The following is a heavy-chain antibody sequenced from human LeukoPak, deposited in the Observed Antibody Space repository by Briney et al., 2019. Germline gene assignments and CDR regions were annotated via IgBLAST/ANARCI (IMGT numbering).Heavy chain of an antibody. CDR3: ARASITMVRGVISLWFDP. D-gene: IGHD3-10*01. J-gene: IGHJ5*02. CDR2: INHSGST. CDR1: GGSFSGYY. V-gene: IGHV4-34*01. Sequence: PSETLSPTCAVYGGSFSGYYWSWIRQPPGKGLEWIGEINHSGSTNYNPSLKSRVTISVDTSKNQFSLKLSSVTAADTAVYYCARASITMVRGVISLWFDPWGQGTLVTVSS.